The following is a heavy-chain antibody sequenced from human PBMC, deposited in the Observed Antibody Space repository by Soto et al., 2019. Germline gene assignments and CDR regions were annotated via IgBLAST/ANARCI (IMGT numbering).Heavy chain of an antibody. V-gene: IGHV1-18*01. Sequence: QVQLVQSGAEVKKPEASVKVSCKASGYTFTSFGISWVRQAPGQGLEWMGWISAYNGNTNYAENLQGRVTMTTDTSTSTAYMTPRSLKSDAPAVYSCARYHRGGTDAFDIWGQGTMVTVSS. CDR2: ISAYNGNT. D-gene: IGHD2-15*01. J-gene: IGHJ3*02. CDR1: GYTFTSFG. CDR3: ARYHRGGTDAFDI.